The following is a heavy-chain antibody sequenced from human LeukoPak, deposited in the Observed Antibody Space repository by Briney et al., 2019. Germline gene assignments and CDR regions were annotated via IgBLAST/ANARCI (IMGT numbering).Heavy chain of an antibody. D-gene: IGHD3-22*01. J-gene: IGHJ6*03. Sequence: ASVKVSCKASGYTFTGYYIHWVRQAPGQGLEWMGRISPNNGGTNYSQKFQGRVIMTRDTSVSTAYMELSSLSSDDTAVYYCARDRDYYDRSGYYYPRYYYMDVWGEGTTVTISS. CDR3: ARDRDYYDRSGYYYPRYYYMDV. CDR2: ISPNNGGT. CDR1: GYTFTGYY. V-gene: IGHV1-2*06.